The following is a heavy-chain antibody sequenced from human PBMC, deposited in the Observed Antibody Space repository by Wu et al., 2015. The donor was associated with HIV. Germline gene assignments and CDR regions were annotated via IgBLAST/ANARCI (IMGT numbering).Heavy chain of an antibody. CDR2: IIPIFGTP. D-gene: IGHD4-23*01. CDR1: GTSWSHFA. Sequence: QVQMVQSGAEMKKPGSSVKVSCKASGTSWSHFAMNWVRQAPGQGLEWMGRIIPIFGTPNYAQKFQGRVTITADESTSTAYMELSSLRSEDTAVYYCARAALGGKASYYYYYMDVWGKGTTVTVSS. J-gene: IGHJ6*03. V-gene: IGHV1-69*15. CDR3: ARAALGGKASYYYYYMDV.